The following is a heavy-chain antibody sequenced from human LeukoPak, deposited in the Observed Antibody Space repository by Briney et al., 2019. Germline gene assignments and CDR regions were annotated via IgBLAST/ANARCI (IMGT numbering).Heavy chain of an antibody. J-gene: IGHJ6*03. V-gene: IGHV3-69-1*01. CDR1: GFSFNTYS. CDR3: GRYGLGYYYMDV. Sequence: GGSLRLSCTTSGFSFNTYSMSWVRQAPGNGLEWVSAINDDTPYYTDSVKGRFTISRDNAKNSLYLQMNSLRAEDTAVYYCGRYGLGYYYMDVWGKGTTVTVSS. D-gene: IGHD6-19*01. CDR2: INDDTP.